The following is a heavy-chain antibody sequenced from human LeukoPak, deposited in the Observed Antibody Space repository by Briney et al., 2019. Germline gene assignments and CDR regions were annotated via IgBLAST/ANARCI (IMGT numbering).Heavy chain of an antibody. V-gene: IGHV4-39*01. Sequence: PSETLSLTRTVSGGSISSSSYYWGWIRQPPGKGLEWIGSIYYSGSTYYNPSLKSRVTISVDTSKNQFSLKLSSVTAADTAVYYCARLGADNWFDPWGQGTLVTVSS. J-gene: IGHJ5*02. CDR2: IYYSGST. CDR3: ARLGADNWFDP. D-gene: IGHD3-16*01. CDR1: GGSISSSSYY.